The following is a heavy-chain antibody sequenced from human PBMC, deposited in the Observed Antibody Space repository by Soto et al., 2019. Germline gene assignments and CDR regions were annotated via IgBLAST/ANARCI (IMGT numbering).Heavy chain of an antibody. CDR3: ARDRPGYCSGGRCYYYYMDV. Sequence: ASVKVSCKASGYTFTSYGISGVRQAPGQGLEWMGWISAYNGNTNYAQKLQGGVTMTTDTSTSTAYMELRSLRSDDTAVYYCARDRPGYCSGGRCYYYYMDVWGKGTTVTVSS. J-gene: IGHJ6*03. CDR1: GYTFTSYG. D-gene: IGHD2-15*01. V-gene: IGHV1-18*01. CDR2: ISAYNGNT.